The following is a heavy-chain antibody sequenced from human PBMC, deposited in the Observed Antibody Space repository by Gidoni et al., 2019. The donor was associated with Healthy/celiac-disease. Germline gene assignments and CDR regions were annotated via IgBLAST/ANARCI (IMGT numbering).Heavy chain of an antibody. J-gene: IGHJ4*02. V-gene: IGHV3-30*01. Sequence: QVQLVESGGGVVQPGRSLRLSCAASGFTFSSYAMHWVRQAPGKGLEWVAVISYDGSNKYYADSVKGRFTISRDNSNNTLYLQMNSLRAEDTAVYYCARDQENLETGQGDFDYWGQGTLVTVSS. D-gene: IGHD1-1*01. CDR3: ARDQENLETGQGDFDY. CDR2: ISYDGSNK. CDR1: GFTFSSYA.